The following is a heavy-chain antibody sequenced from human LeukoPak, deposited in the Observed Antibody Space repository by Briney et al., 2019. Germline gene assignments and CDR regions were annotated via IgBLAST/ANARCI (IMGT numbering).Heavy chain of an antibody. D-gene: IGHD2/OR15-2a*01. CDR1: GGSFSGYY. Sequence: KPSETLSLTGAVYGGSFSGYYWSWIRQPPGKGLEWIGEINHSGSTNYNPSLKSRVTISVDTSKNQFSLKLSSVTAADTAVYYCARCGNRSHYRGNWFDPWGQGTLVTVSS. CDR3: ARCGNRSHYRGNWFDP. J-gene: IGHJ5*02. CDR2: INHSGST. V-gene: IGHV4-34*01.